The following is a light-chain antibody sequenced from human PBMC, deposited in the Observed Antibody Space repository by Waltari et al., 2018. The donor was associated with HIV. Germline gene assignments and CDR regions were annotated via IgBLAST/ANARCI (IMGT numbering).Light chain of an antibody. Sequence: SYELTQPPSVPVSPGQTARVTCSGEALPKRTDYWYKQKSGQAPVRVIYEDSKRPSGIPERFSGSSSGTMATLTISGAQVEDEADYYCYSRDSSGNSWVFGGGTKLTVL. J-gene: IGLJ3*02. CDR3: YSRDSSGNSWV. CDR2: EDS. CDR1: ALPKRT. V-gene: IGLV3-10*01.